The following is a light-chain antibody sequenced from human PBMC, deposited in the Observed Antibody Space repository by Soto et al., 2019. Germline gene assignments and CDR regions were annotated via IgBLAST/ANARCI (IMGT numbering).Light chain of an antibody. J-gene: IGLJ2*01. CDR1: SSVVGSYNL. V-gene: IGLV2-23*01. CDR3: CSYASSGTYVV. Sequence: QSALTQPASVSGSPGQSITISCTGTSSVVGSYNLVSWYQQYPGKAPKFIIYEDTKRPSGVSSRFSGSISGDTASLTISGLQAEDEADYYCCSYASSGTYVVFGGGTQLTVL. CDR2: EDT.